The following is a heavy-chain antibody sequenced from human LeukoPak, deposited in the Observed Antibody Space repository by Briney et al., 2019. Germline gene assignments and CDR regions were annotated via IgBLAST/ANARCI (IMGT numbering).Heavy chain of an antibody. Sequence: GGSLRLSCAASGFTFSSYGMHWVRQAPGKGLEWVAVISYDGSNKYYADSVRGRFTISRDNSKNTLYLQMNSLRAEDTAVYYCAKVVVFGWFGDDGAYYFDYWGQGTLVTVSS. CDR2: ISYDGSNK. CDR3: AKVVVFGWFGDDGAYYFDY. J-gene: IGHJ4*02. D-gene: IGHD3-10*01. V-gene: IGHV3-30*18. CDR1: GFTFSSYG.